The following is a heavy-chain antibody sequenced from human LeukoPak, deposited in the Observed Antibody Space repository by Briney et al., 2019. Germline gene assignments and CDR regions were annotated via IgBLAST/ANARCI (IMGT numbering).Heavy chain of an antibody. CDR1: GYSISSGYY. D-gene: IGHD2-2*01. J-gene: IGHJ4*02. CDR2: IYHSGST. V-gene: IGHV4-38-2*01. CDR3: ARSLVVPAAIGSYYFDY. Sequence: SETLSLTCAVSGYSISSGYYWGWIRPPPGKGLEWIGSIYHSGSTHYNPSLKSRVTISVDTSKNQFSLKLSSVTAADTAVYYCARSLVVPAAIGSYYFDYWGQGTLVTVSS.